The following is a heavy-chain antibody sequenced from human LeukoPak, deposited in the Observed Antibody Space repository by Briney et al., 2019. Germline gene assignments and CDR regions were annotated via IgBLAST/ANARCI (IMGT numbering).Heavy chain of an antibody. D-gene: IGHD6-19*01. J-gene: IGHJ4*02. CDR1: GGSFSGYY. CDR2: INHSGST. V-gene: IGHV4-34*01. CDR3: ARGKGWYRSSYFDY. Sequence: SETLSLTCAVYGGSFSGYYWSWIRQPPGKGLEWIGEINHSGSTNYNPSLKSRVTISVDTSKNQFSLKLSSVTAADTAVYYCARGKGWYRSSYFDYWGQGTLVTASS.